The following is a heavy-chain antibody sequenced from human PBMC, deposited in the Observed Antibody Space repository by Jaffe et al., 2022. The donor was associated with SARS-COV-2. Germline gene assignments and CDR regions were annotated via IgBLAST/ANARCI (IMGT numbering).Heavy chain of an antibody. CDR3: ARLGYCSSTSCYPYGMDV. Sequence: EVQLVESGGGLVQPGGSLRLSCAASGFTVSSNYMSWVRQAPGKGLEWVSVIYSGGSTYYADSVKGRFTISRDNSKNTLYLQMNSLRAEDTAVYYCARLGYCSSTSCYPYGMDVWGQGTTVTVSS. V-gene: IGHV3-66*02. CDR2: IYSGGST. J-gene: IGHJ6*02. CDR1: GFTVSSNY. D-gene: IGHD2-2*01.